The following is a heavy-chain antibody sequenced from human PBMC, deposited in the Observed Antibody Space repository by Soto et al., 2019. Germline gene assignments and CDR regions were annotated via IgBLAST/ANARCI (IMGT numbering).Heavy chain of an antibody. Sequence: PGGSLRLSCAASGFIFSSYEINWVRQAPGKGLEWVSYISSSGTTIYYADSVKGRFTISRDNAKNSLYLQMNSLRAEDTAVYYCARDLVGDTGLRTGFDYRGQGTLVTVSS. CDR1: GFIFSSYE. CDR3: ARDLVGDTGLRTGFDY. D-gene: IGHD2-8*02. V-gene: IGHV3-48*03. CDR2: ISSSGTTI. J-gene: IGHJ4*02.